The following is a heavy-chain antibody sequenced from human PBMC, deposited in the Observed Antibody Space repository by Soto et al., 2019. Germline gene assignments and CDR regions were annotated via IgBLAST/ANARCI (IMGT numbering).Heavy chain of an antibody. CDR1: GFTFSSYA. D-gene: IGHD4-17*01. J-gene: IGHJ4*02. CDR2: ISGSGGST. V-gene: IGHV3-23*01. Sequence: GGSLRLSCAASGFTFSSYAMSWVRQAPGKGLEWVSAISGSGGSTYYADSVKGRFTISRDNSKNTLYLQMNSLRAEDTAVYYCGGKINGDYDYWGQGTLVTVSS. CDR3: GGKINGDYDY.